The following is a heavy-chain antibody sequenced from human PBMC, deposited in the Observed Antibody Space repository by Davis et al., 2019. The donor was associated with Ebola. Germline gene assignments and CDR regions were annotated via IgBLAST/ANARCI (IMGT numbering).Heavy chain of an antibody. D-gene: IGHD7-27*01. Sequence: APVKVSCKASGYTFTNYGVSWVRQAPGLGLEWMGWVSAHNGHTDYAQNFQGRVTLTTDTSTSTAYMELRSLRSHDTAVYYCARAGATLTQSFDNWGQGTLVTVSS. J-gene: IGHJ4*02. V-gene: IGHV1-18*01. CDR1: GYTFTNYG. CDR2: VSAHNGHT. CDR3: ARAGATLTQSFDN.